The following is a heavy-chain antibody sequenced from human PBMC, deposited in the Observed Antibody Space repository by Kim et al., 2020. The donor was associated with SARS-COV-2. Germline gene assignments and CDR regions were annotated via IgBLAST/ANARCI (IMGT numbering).Heavy chain of an antibody. CDR2: QNGTQS. Sequence: QNGTQSYSADTIKGPFTISRDNAKNSLYRQMNSLRAEETAVYYCSRSEEYWGQGTLVTVSS. V-gene: IGHV3-7*01. J-gene: IGHJ4*02. CDR3: SRSEEY.